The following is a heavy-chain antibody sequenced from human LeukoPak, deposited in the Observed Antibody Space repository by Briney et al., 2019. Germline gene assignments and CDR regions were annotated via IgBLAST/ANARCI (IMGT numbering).Heavy chain of an antibody. CDR1: AYTLTELS. D-gene: IGHD2-15*01. Sequence: AASVKVSCKVSAYTLTELSMHWVRQAPGKGLEWMGGFGPEDGETIYAQKFQGRVTMTEDTSTDTAYMELSSLRSEDTAVYYCATANVRPDDCSGGSCYSGSSYYYMDVWGKGTTVTVSS. CDR3: ATANVRPDDCSGGSCYSGSSYYYMDV. V-gene: IGHV1-24*01. CDR2: FGPEDGET. J-gene: IGHJ6*03.